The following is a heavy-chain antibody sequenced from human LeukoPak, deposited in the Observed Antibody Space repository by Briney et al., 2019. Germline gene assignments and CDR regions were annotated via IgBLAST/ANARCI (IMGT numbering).Heavy chain of an antibody. CDR1: GFAFNIYT. CDR3: AKDGHCPDSECGTQIAVAGYVDY. J-gene: IGHJ4*02. V-gene: IGHV3-23*01. Sequence: GGSLRLSCEASGFAFNIYTMNWVRQAPGKGLEWVSIINYNGGYTYCADSVKGRFTISRDNSKNTVYLQMNSLRPEDTATYYCAKDGHCPDSECGTQIAVAGYVDYWGQGALVTVSS. CDR2: INYNGGYT. D-gene: IGHD2-8*01.